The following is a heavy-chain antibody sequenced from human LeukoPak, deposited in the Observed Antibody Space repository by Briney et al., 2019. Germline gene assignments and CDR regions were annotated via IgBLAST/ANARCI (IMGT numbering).Heavy chain of an antibody. J-gene: IGHJ6*02. CDR2: ISAYSGDT. D-gene: IGHD2-2*01. CDR1: GYTFTSYG. CDR3: ARDFFTRLVYYYYGMDV. V-gene: IGHV1-18*01. Sequence: ASVKVSCKASGYTFTSYGISWVRQAPGQGLEWMGWISAYSGDTNYAQKFQGRATMTTDTSTSTAYMELRSLSSDDTAVYYCARDFFTRLVYYYYGMDVWGQGTTVTVSS.